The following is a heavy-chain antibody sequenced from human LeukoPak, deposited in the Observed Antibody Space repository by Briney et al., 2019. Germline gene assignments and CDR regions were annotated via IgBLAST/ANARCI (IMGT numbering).Heavy chain of an antibody. CDR3: AKWPEGAMDYFDY. V-gene: IGHV3-48*01. CDR2: INSRSSIM. Sequence: GGSLRLSCAASGFTFSSFSMNWVRQAPGKGLEWVSYINSRSSIMYYADSVKGRFTISRDNAKNTLYLEMSSLRVEDTAIYYCAKWPEGAMDYFDYWGQGTLVTVSS. CDR1: GFTFSSFS. D-gene: IGHD2-8*01. J-gene: IGHJ4*02.